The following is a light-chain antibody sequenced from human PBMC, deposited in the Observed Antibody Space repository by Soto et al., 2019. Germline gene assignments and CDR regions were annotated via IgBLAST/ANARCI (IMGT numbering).Light chain of an antibody. Sequence: QSALTQPASVSGSRGQSITISCTGTSSDVGAYDYVSWYQHHPGKAPKFMIYEVTNRPSGVSHRFSGSKSGNTASLTISGLRAEDEADYYCSSYTGTSTYVFGTGTKVTVL. CDR2: EVT. J-gene: IGLJ1*01. CDR3: SSYTGTSTYV. CDR1: SSDVGAYDY. V-gene: IGLV2-14*01.